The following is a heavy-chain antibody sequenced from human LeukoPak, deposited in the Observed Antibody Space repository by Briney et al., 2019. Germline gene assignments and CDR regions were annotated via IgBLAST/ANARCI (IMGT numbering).Heavy chain of an antibody. D-gene: IGHD4-17*01. Sequence: GGSLRLSCAASGFTYGTYAVSWVRQAPGKGLDWVSAISDNGAATYYADSVRGRFTVSRDNSINTVYLQMNSLRAEDTAVYYCTKDITAFAVTTAFDPWGQGTLVTVSS. J-gene: IGHJ5*02. V-gene: IGHV3-23*01. CDR3: TKDITAFAVTTAFDP. CDR1: GFTYGTYA. CDR2: ISDNGAAT.